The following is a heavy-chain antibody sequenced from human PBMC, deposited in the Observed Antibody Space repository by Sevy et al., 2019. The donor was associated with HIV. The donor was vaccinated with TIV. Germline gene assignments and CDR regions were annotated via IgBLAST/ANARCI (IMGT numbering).Heavy chain of an antibody. CDR1: GFTFSSYA. Sequence: GGSLRLSCAASGFTFSSYAMSWVRQAPGKGLEWVSAISGSGGSTYYADSVKGRFTISRDNSKNTLYLQMNSLRAEDTAVYYCAKDLSRHTTQAYYYDSSGRGDAFDIWGQVTMVTVSS. V-gene: IGHV3-23*01. CDR3: AKDLSRHTTQAYYYDSSGRGDAFDI. D-gene: IGHD3-22*01. J-gene: IGHJ3*02. CDR2: ISGSGGST.